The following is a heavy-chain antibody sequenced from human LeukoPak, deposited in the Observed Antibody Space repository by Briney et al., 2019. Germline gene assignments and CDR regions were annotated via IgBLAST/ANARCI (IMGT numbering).Heavy chain of an antibody. CDR1: GFAFNTYT. V-gene: IGHV3-21*04. Sequence: GGSLRLSCAASGFAFNTYTLNWVRQAPGKGLEWVACISSSGSCTYYANSVKGRFTVSRDNAKNSLFLQMNSLRAEDTAVYYCAKDRAGGFYYDSSGWNYWGQGTLVTVSS. CDR3: AKDRAGGFYYDSSGWNY. J-gene: IGHJ4*02. D-gene: IGHD3-22*01. CDR2: ISSSGSCT.